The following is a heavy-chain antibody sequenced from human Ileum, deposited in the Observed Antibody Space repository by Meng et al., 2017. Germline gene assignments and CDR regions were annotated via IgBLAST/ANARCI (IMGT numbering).Heavy chain of an antibody. V-gene: IGHV3-74*01. CDR3: VRASYYFDY. CDR1: GFTFSNYW. J-gene: IGHJ4*02. Sequence: VQVVGSWGVLFRLGGSLRLSCAASGFTFSNYWMHWVRQAPGKGLVWVSRINGDASSTTYADSVKGRFTISRDNAKNTLYLQMNSLRAEDTAVYYCVRASYYFDYWSQGTLVTVSS. CDR2: INGDASST.